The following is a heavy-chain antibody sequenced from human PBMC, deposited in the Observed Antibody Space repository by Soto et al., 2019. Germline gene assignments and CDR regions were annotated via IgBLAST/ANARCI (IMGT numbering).Heavy chain of an antibody. CDR3: AKDQPYCSSTSCLPDVYYYYMDV. CDR1: GFTFSSYA. J-gene: IGHJ6*03. Sequence: GVSLRLSCAASGFTFSSYAMSWVRQAPGKGLEWVSAISGSGGSTYYADSVKGRFTISRDNSKNTLYLQMNSLRAEDTAVYYCAKDQPYCSSTSCLPDVYYYYMDVWGKGTTVNVSS. V-gene: IGHV3-23*01. D-gene: IGHD2-2*01. CDR2: ISGSGGST.